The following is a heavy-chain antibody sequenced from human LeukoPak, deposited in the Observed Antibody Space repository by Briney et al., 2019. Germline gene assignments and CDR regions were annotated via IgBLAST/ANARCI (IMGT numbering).Heavy chain of an antibody. V-gene: IGHV1-8*01. CDR2: MNPNSGNT. CDR3: ARGVVVPAAMAYNWLDP. J-gene: IGHJ5*02. Sequence: ASVKVSCKASGYTFTSYDINWVRQATGQGLEWMGWMNPNSGNTGYAQKFQGRVTMTRNTSISTAYMELSSLRSEDTAVYYCARGVVVPAAMAYNWLDPWGQGTLVTVSS. CDR1: GYTFTSYD. D-gene: IGHD2-2*01.